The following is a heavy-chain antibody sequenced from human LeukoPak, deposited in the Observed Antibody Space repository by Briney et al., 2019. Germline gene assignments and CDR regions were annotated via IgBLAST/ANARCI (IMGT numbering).Heavy chain of an antibody. Sequence: GRSLRLSCAASGFTFSSYAMHWVRQAPGKGLEWVAVISYDGSNKYYADSAKGRFTISRDSSTNTLYLQMESLRAEDTAVYYCAREMGAATTYFDYWGQGTLVIVSS. V-gene: IGHV3-30*14. CDR3: AREMGAATTYFDY. D-gene: IGHD1-1*01. CDR2: ISYDGSNK. J-gene: IGHJ4*02. CDR1: GFTFSSYA.